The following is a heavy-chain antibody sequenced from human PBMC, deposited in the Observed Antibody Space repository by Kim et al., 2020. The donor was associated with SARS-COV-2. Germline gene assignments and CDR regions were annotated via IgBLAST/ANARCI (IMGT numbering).Heavy chain of an antibody. V-gene: IGHV4-59*13. Sequence: SETLSLTCTVSGGSISSYYWSWIRQPPGKGLEWIGYIYYSGSTNYNPSLKSRVTISVDTSKNQFSLKLSSVTAADTAVYYCARGDSGQLWVWGSWGQGTLVTVSS. D-gene: IGHD5-18*01. CDR1: GGSISSYY. J-gene: IGHJ5*02. CDR3: ARGDSGQLWVWGS. CDR2: IYYSGST.